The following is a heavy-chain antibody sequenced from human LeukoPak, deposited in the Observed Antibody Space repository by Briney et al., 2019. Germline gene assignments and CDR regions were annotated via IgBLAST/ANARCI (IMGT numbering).Heavy chain of an antibody. Sequence: GRSLRLSCAASGFTFDDYAMHWVRQAPGKGLEWVSGISWNSGSIGYADSVKGRFTISRDNAKNSLYLQMNSLRAEDTALYYCAKGGTYKVVPAATRRDYYYYMDVWGKGTTVTVSS. J-gene: IGHJ6*03. V-gene: IGHV3-9*01. D-gene: IGHD2-2*01. CDR3: AKGGTYKVVPAATRRDYYYYMDV. CDR1: GFTFDDYA. CDR2: ISWNSGSI.